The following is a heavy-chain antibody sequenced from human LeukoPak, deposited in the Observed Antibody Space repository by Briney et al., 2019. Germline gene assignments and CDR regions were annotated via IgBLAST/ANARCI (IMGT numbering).Heavy chain of an antibody. CDR3: AKGANSDTRYYFDY. CDR2: ISASGGTI. J-gene: IGHJ4*02. CDR1: GFTFGSYA. Sequence: GGSLRLSCAASGFTFGSYAMSWVRQAPGKGLEWVSSISASGGTIYYADSVKGRFTISRDKSKNTLFLQMKSLRVEHTAIYYCAKGANSDTRYYFDYWGQGSLVTVSS. V-gene: IGHV3-23*01. D-gene: IGHD1-26*01.